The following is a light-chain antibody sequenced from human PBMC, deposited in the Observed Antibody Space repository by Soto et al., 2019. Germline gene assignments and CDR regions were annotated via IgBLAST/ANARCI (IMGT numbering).Light chain of an antibody. CDR1: QTIDNT. CDR2: GAS. CDR3: QQYGNSPIT. V-gene: IGKV3-15*01. Sequence: EIVMTQSPATLSLSPGERATLSCRASQTIDNTLAWYQRKPGQAPRLLIYGASTRATGIPARFSGSGSGTDFTLTISSLQSEDFAVYYCQQYGNSPITFGQGTRLEIK. J-gene: IGKJ5*01.